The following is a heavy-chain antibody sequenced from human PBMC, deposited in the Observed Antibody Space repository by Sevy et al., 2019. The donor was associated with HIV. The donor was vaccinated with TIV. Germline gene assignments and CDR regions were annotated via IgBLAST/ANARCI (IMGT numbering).Heavy chain of an antibody. CDR1: GGSISSSSYY. CDR3: ARRGAGGYYFDY. D-gene: IGHD5-12*01. CDR2: IYYSGST. V-gene: IGHV4-39*01. Sequence: GSLRLSCTVSGGSISSSSYYWGWIRQPPGKGLEWIGSIYYSGSTYYNPSLKSRVTISVDTSKNQFSLKLSSVTAADTAVYYCARRGAGGYYFDYWGQGTLVTVSS. J-gene: IGHJ4*02.